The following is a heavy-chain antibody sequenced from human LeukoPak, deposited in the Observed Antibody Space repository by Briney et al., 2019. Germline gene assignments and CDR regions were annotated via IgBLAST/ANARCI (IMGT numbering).Heavy chain of an antibody. CDR1: GYSFTTYW. CDR2: IYPGDSDT. Sequence: PGESLKISCKGSGYSFTTYWIAWVRQMPGKGLQWMGVIYPGDSDTRYSPSFQGQVTVTADKSISTAYLQWSSLKASDTAIYYCASRGGNWFDPWGQGTLVTVSS. V-gene: IGHV5-51*01. CDR3: ASRGGNWFDP. J-gene: IGHJ5*02.